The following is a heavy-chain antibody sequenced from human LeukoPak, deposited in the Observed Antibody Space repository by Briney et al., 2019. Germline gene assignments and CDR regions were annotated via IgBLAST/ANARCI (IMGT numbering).Heavy chain of an antibody. CDR3: ARVVLLRHYDSSGYFFDY. J-gene: IGHJ4*02. CDR1: GDSVSSGTYY. CDR2: IYYSGST. Sequence: SETLSLTCTVSGDSVSSGTYYWSWIRQPPGKGLEWIGYIYYSGSTNNNPSLKRRVTISVDTSKNQFSLKLSSVTAADTAVYYCARVVLLRHYDSSGYFFDYWGQGTLVTVSS. V-gene: IGHV4-61*01. D-gene: IGHD3-22*01.